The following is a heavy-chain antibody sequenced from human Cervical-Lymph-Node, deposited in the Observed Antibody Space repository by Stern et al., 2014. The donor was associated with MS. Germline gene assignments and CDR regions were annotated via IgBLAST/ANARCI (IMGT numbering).Heavy chain of an antibody. Sequence: QVQLMQSGAEVKKPGSSVKVSCKASGGTFSNYALSWVRQAPGQGLEWMGRIIPILDIANYAQKFQGRVTITADKSTSTAYMELSSLRSEDTAVYYCARGGGDSTGWYRYYFDYWGQGTLVTVSS. CDR3: ARGGGDSTGWYRYYFDY. CDR1: GGTFSNYA. J-gene: IGHJ4*02. D-gene: IGHD6-13*01. V-gene: IGHV1-69*04. CDR2: IIPILDIA.